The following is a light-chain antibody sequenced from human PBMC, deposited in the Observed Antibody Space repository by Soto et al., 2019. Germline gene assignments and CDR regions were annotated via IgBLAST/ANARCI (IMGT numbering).Light chain of an antibody. Sequence: EIVMTQSPATLSVSPGERATLSCRASQSVGSNLAWHQQKPGQAPSLLIYGASTRATGIPARFSGSGSGTEFTLTISSLQSEDFAVYFCQQYDNWPRTFGQGTKVEIK. CDR2: GAS. V-gene: IGKV3-15*01. J-gene: IGKJ1*01. CDR3: QQYDNWPRT. CDR1: QSVGSN.